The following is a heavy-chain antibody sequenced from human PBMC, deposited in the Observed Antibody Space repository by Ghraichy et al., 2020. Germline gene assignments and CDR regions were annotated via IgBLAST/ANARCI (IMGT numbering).Heavy chain of an antibody. D-gene: IGHD3-3*01. V-gene: IGHV4-34*01. CDR1: GGSFSGYY. J-gene: IGHJ5*02. Sequence: YAVYGGSFSGYYWSWIRQPPGKGLEWIGEINHSGSTNYNPSLKSRVTISVDTSKNQFSLKLSSVTAADTAVYYCARGRIKAIFGVVMSSWFDPWGQGTLVTVSS. CDR3: ARGRIKAIFGVVMSSWFDP. CDR2: INHSGST.